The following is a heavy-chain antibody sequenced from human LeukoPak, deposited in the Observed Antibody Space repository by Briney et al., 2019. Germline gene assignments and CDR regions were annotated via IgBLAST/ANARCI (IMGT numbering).Heavy chain of an antibody. D-gene: IGHD3-16*01. CDR3: ARDSPGKGPWGY. CDR2: IYHSGST. J-gene: IGHJ4*01. Sequence: SQTLSLTCTVSGGSISSGGYYWSWIRQPPGKGLEWIGYIYHSGSTYYNPSLKSRVTISVDRSKNQFSLKLSSVTAADTAVYYCARDSPGKGPWGYWGQEPWSPSPQ. CDR1: GGSISSGGYY. V-gene: IGHV4-30-2*01.